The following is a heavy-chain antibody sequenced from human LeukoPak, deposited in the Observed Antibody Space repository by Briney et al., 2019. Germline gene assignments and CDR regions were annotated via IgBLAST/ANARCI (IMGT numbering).Heavy chain of an antibody. V-gene: IGHV1-46*03. CDR3: ATGLGNWYFDL. CDR2: INPSGGST. D-gene: IGHD1-14*01. CDR1: GYTFTSYY. Sequence: ASAKVSCKASGYTFTSYYMHWVRQAPGQGLEWMGIINPSGGSTSYAQKFQGRVTMTRDTSTSTVYMELSSLRSEDTAVYYCATGLGNWYFDLWGRGTLVTVSS. J-gene: IGHJ2*01.